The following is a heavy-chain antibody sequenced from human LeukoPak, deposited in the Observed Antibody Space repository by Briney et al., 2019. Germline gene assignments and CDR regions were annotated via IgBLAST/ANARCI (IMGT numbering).Heavy chain of an antibody. Sequence: GGSLRLSCAASGFTFSTYWMHWVRQAPGKGLVWLSPINTDGSTTNYADSVKGRFTLSRDNAKDTLHLQMNSLRAEDTAVYYCARPFYDFWSGYYNTETYYFDYWGQGTLVTVSS. D-gene: IGHD3-3*01. CDR2: INTDGSTT. CDR3: ARPFYDFWSGYYNTETYYFDY. J-gene: IGHJ4*02. CDR1: GFTFSTYW. V-gene: IGHV3-74*01.